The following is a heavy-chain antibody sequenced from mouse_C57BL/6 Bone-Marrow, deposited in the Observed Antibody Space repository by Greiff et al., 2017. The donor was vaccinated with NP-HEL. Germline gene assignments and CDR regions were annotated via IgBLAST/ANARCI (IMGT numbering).Heavy chain of an antibody. J-gene: IGHJ2*01. CDR1: GFNIKDDY. CDR3: TTLLLLLRPPYY. Sequence: VQLQQSGAELVRPGASVKLSCTASGFNIKDDYMHWVKQRPEQGLEWIGWIDPENGDTEYASKFQGKATITADTASNTAYLQRSSLTSEYTAVSYCTTLLLLLRPPYYWGQGTTLTVAS. V-gene: IGHV14-4*01. CDR2: IDPENGDT. D-gene: IGHD1-1*01.